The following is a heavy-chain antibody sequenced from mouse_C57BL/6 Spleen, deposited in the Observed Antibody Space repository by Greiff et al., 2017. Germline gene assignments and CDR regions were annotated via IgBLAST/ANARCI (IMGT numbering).Heavy chain of an antibody. J-gene: IGHJ4*01. D-gene: IGHD3-2*02. CDR3: ARSAQTLYAMDY. Sequence: QVQLQQSGAELARPGASVKMSCKASGYTFTSYTMHWVKQRPGQGLEWIGYINPSSGYTKYNQKFKDKATLTADKSSSTAYMQLSSLTSEDSAVYYCARSAQTLYAMDYWGQGTSVTVSS. CDR1: GYTFTSYT. V-gene: IGHV1-4*01. CDR2: INPSSGYT.